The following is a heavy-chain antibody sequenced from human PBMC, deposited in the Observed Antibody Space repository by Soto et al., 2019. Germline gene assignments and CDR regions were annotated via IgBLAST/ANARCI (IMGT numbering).Heavy chain of an antibody. CDR2: LYYSGST. J-gene: IGHJ4*02. CDR3: VGSGYSPFDY. Sequence: PSETLSLTCTVSGGSISSSSYYWGWIRQPPGKGLEWIGSLYYSGSTYYNPSLKSRVTISVDTSKNQFSLKLSSVTAADPAVYYCVGSGYSPFDYWGQGTLVTVSS. CDR1: GGSISSSSYY. D-gene: IGHD3-22*01. V-gene: IGHV4-39*01.